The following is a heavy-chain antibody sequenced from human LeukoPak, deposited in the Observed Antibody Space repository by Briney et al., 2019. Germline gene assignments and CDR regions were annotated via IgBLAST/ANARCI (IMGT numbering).Heavy chain of an antibody. CDR3: ARVGTYGSGSYLSWLDY. CDR2: IFYSGST. Sequence: PSETLSLPCTVSGGSISSYYWSWLRQPPGKGLEWIGYIFYSGSTNYNPSLKSRVPISVDTSKNQFSLKLSSVTAADTAVYYCARVGTYGSGSYLSWLDYWGQGILVTVSS. D-gene: IGHD3-10*01. V-gene: IGHV4-59*01. CDR1: GGSISSYY. J-gene: IGHJ4*02.